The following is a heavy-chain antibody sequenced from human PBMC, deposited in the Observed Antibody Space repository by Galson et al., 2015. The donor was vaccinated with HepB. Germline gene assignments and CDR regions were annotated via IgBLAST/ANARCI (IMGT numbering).Heavy chain of an antibody. CDR2: ISGSGGST. V-gene: IGHV3-23*01. Sequence: SLRLSCAASGFTFSSYAMNWVRQAPGKGLEWISGISGSGGSTYLPDSVKGRTTISRDNSNNMLFLQMNNLRAEDTAVYYCAKALRDGGFHYYYGMDVWGQGTTVTVS. CDR1: GFTFSSYA. D-gene: IGHD5-24*01. CDR3: AKALRDGGFHYYYGMDV. J-gene: IGHJ6*02.